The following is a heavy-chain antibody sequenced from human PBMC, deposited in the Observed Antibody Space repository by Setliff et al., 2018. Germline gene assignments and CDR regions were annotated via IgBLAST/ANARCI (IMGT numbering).Heavy chain of an antibody. D-gene: IGHD3-3*01. CDR3: ARERTIFGILVISGWFDP. Sequence: SETLSLTCTVSGASISDYYWTWIRQPAGKELEWIGRVSASGSTTYNPSLRSRVTMSVDTSRNQISLNLTSVTAADTAMYYCARERTIFGILVISGWFDPWGQGTVVSVS. J-gene: IGHJ5*02. V-gene: IGHV4-4*07. CDR1: GASISDYY. CDR2: VSASGST.